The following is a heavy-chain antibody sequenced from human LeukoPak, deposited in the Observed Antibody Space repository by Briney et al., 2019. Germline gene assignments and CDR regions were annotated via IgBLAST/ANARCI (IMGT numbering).Heavy chain of an antibody. J-gene: IGHJ4*02. CDR2: ISSSGSTI. CDR3: ARDRGSSSWTHSWVDY. Sequence: PGGSLRLSCAASGFTFSSYEMNWVRQAPGKGLEWVSYISSSGSTIYYADSVKGRFTISRDNAKNSLYLQMNSLRAEDTAVYYCARDRGSSSWTHSWVDYWGQGTLVTVSS. D-gene: IGHD6-13*01. CDR1: GFTFSSYE. V-gene: IGHV3-48*03.